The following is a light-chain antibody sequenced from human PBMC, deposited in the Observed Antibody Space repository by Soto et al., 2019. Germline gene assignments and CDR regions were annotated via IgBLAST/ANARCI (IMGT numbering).Light chain of an antibody. CDR2: DAF. CDR1: QSVGSY. V-gene: IGKV3-11*01. J-gene: IGKJ4*01. Sequence: EIVLTQSPATLSLSPGERATLSCRASQSVGSYLAWYQQKPGQAPRLLIYDAFNRATGIPARFSGSGSETDFTLTISSLESEDFALYYCQQRSNWPQLTFGGGTKVEIK. CDR3: QQRSNWPQLT.